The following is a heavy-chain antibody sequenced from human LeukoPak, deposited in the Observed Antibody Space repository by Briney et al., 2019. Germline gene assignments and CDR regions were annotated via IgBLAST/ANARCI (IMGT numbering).Heavy chain of an antibody. CDR2: IYYSGST. V-gene: IGHV4-59*01. J-gene: IGHJ6*03. Sequence: SETLSRACTVSGGSISSYYWSWIRQPPRKGLEWIGYIYYSGSTKYNPSLKSRVTISVDTSKNQFSLKLSSVTAADTAVYYCARVIFQDTAMAYYYYMDVWGKGTTVTISS. D-gene: IGHD5-18*01. CDR3: ARVIFQDTAMAYYYYMDV. CDR1: GGSISSYY.